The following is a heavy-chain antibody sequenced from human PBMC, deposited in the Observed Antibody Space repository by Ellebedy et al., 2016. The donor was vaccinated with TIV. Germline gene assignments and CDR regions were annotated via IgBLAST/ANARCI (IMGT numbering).Heavy chain of an antibody. CDR1: GYTFTANS. Sequence: ASVKVSCKASGYTFTANSIHWVRQAPGQGLEWMGWNNTDSGATNFAQKFQDRVSMTRDTSVNTASMEFRRLESDDTAVYYCARVRRASSGMDVWGQGTTVTVS. J-gene: IGHJ6*02. CDR2: NNTDSGAT. D-gene: IGHD6-13*01. V-gene: IGHV1-2*02. CDR3: ARVRRASSGMDV.